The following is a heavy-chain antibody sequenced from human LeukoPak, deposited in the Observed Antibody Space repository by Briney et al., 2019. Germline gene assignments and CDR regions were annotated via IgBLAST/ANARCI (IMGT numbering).Heavy chain of an antibody. J-gene: IGHJ6*03. CDR1: GGSTSTGDYY. D-gene: IGHD6-19*01. CDR2: IYTSGST. Sequence: PSETLSLTCIVSGGSTSTGDYYCRWIRQPAGKGLEWIGRIYTSGSTNYNPSLKSRVTISVDTSKNQFSLKLSSVTAADTAVYYCARVSAGDYYYYYMDVWGKGTTVTVSS. CDR3: ARVSAGDYYYYYMDV. V-gene: IGHV4-61*02.